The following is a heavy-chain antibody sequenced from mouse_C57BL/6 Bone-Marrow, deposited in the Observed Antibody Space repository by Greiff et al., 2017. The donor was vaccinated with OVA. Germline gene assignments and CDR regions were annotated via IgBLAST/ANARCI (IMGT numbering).Heavy chain of an antibody. CDR2: IYPGSGST. D-gene: IGHD1-1*01. V-gene: IGHV1-55*01. J-gene: IGHJ1*03. CDR3: ASPLITTVTYVDV. CDR1: GYTFTSYW. Sequence: QVQLQQPGAELVKPGASVKMSCKASGYTFTSYWITWVKQRPGQGLEWIGDIYPGSGSTNSNEKFKSKATLTVDTSSSTAYMQLSSLTSEDSAVYYCASPLITTVTYVDVWGTGTTVTVSS.